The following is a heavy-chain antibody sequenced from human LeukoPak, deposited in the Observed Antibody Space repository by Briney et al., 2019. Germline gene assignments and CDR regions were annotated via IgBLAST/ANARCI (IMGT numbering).Heavy chain of an antibody. D-gene: IGHD3-22*01. V-gene: IGHV3-48*01. CDR2: ISSSSSTI. CDR1: GFTFSSYS. J-gene: IGHJ4*02. CDR3: ARDGSFYYDSSAQIDY. Sequence: GGSLRLSCAASGFTFSSYSMNWVRQAPGKGLEWVSYISSSSSTIYYADSVNGRFTIFRDNAKNSLYLQMNSLRAEDTAVYYCARDGSFYYDSSAQIDYWGQGTLVTVSS.